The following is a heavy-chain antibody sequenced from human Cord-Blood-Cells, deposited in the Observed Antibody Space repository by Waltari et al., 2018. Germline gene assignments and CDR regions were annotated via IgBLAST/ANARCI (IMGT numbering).Heavy chain of an antibody. CDR3: TTVGSSSSLFDY. D-gene: IGHD6-6*01. CDR2: IKSKTEGGTT. Sequence: EVQLVESGGGLVKPGGSLRLSCAASGFTFSNAWMSWVRQAPGKGMEWVGRIKSKTEGGTTDYAAPVKGRFTISRDDSKNTLYLQMNSLKTEDTAVYYCTTVGSSSSLFDYWGQGTLVTVSS. V-gene: IGHV3-15*01. CDR1: GFTFSNAW. J-gene: IGHJ4*02.